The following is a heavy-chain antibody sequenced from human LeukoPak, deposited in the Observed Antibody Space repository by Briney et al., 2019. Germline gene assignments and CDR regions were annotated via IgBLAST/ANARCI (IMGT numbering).Heavy chain of an antibody. CDR2: ISYDGSNK. J-gene: IGHJ3*02. V-gene: IGHV3-30-3*01. CDR1: GFTFNNYA. CDR3: ARAVVYSGYGESDAFDI. Sequence: PGGSLRLSCAASGFTFNNYAMHWVRQAPGKGLEWVAVISYDGSNKYYADSVKGRFTISRDNSKNMLYLQMNSLRAEDTAVYYCARAVVYSGYGESDAFDIWGQGTMVTVSS. D-gene: IGHD5-12*01.